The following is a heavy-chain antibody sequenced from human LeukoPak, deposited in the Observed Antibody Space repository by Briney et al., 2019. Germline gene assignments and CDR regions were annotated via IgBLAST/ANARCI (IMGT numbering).Heavy chain of an antibody. V-gene: IGHV4-38-2*02. CDR1: GYSISSGYY. Sequence: SGTLSLTCTVSGYSISSGYYWGWIRQPPGKGLEWIGSIYHSGSTYYNPSLKSRVTISVDTSKNQFSLKLSSVTAADTAVYYCAREGGSFPYYMDVWGKGTTVTVSS. CDR2: IYHSGST. CDR3: AREGGSFPYYMDV. D-gene: IGHD3-16*01. J-gene: IGHJ6*03.